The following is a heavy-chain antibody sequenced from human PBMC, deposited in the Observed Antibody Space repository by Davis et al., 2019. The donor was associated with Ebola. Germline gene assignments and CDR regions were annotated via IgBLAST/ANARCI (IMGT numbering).Heavy chain of an antibody. V-gene: IGHV1-46*01. CDR3: ARALYYDFWSGSQEYFQH. CDR1: GYTFTSYY. J-gene: IGHJ1*01. D-gene: IGHD3-3*01. CDR2: INPSGGST. Sequence: ASVKVSCKASGYTFTSYYMHWVRQAPGQGLEWMGIINPSGGSTSYAQKFQGRVTMTRDTSTSTVYMELSSLRSEDTAVYYCARALYYDFWSGSQEYFQHWGQGTLVTVSS.